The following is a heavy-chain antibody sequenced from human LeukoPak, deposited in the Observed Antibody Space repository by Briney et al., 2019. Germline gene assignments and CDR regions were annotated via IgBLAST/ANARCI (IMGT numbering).Heavy chain of an antibody. CDR1: GASISRSIW. CDR3: ARGEEYGSGTVHFDY. Sequence: SGTLSLTCAVSGASISRSIWWRWVRQPPGKGLEWSGEIYHGGSTNYNPSLRSRVTISVDTSKNQFSLNLNSVTAADTAVYYCARGEEYGSGTVHFDYWGQGTLVTVSS. J-gene: IGHJ4*02. V-gene: IGHV4-4*02. CDR2: IYHGGST. D-gene: IGHD3-10*01.